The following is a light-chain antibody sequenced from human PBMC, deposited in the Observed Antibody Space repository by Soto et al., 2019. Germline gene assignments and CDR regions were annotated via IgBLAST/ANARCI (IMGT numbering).Light chain of an antibody. CDR1: QTINTY. CDR2: ATS. CDR3: QQSYSTPA. V-gene: IGKV1-39*01. J-gene: IGKJ3*01. Sequence: DIQMTQSPSSLSASVGDRVTITCRASQTINTYLNWYQQKPGKAPHLLIYATSTLQSGVPSRFSGSGSGTDVTLTIRSLQPEDFATYYCQQSYSTPAFGPGTKVDIK.